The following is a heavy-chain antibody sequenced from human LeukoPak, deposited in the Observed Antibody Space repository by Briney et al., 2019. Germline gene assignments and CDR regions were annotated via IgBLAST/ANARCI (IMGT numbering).Heavy chain of an antibody. CDR3: ARVPFISSSWYGAAFDI. J-gene: IGHJ3*02. V-gene: IGHV4-39*07. CDR2: IYYSGST. D-gene: IGHD6-13*01. Sequence: SGTLSLTCTVSGGSISSSSYYWGWIRQPPGKGLEWIGSIYYSGSTYYNPSLKSRVTISVDTSKNQFSLKLSSVTAADTAVYYCARVPFISSSWYGAAFDIWGQGTMVTVSS. CDR1: GGSISSSSYY.